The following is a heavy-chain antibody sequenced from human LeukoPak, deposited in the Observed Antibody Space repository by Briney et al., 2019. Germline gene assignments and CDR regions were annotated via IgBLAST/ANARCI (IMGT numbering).Heavy chain of an antibody. D-gene: IGHD3-10*01. CDR2: IYYSGRT. J-gene: IGHJ5*02. Sequence: PSETLSLTCTVSGVSISSTSYCWGWIRQPPGKGLGWIGSIYYSGRTYYNPSLKSRLTISVDTPKNQFSLKLSSVTAADTAVYYCAQSLGASTWFGNWFDPWGQGTLVTVSS. CDR3: AQSLGASTWFGNWFDP. V-gene: IGHV4-39*01. CDR1: GVSISSTSYC.